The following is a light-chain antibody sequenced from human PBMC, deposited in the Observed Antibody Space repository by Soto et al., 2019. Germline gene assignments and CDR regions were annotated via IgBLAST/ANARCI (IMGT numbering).Light chain of an antibody. J-gene: IGLJ1*01. V-gene: IGLV2-14*01. CDR1: SXDVGGYNF. CDR3: LSYSSSTSPYV. Sequence: QSALTQPASVSGSPGQSITISCTGTSXDVGGYNFVSWYQQHPGKAPKLMIYDVTHRPSGVSNRFSGSKSGNTASLAISGLQAEDEADYYCLSYSSSTSPYVLGTGTKVTVL. CDR2: DVT.